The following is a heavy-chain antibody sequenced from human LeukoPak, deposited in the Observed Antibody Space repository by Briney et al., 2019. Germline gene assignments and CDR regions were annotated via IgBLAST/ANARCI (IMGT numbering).Heavy chain of an antibody. J-gene: IGHJ4*02. CDR2: IWYDGSNK. CDR3: AKDRSIAVAGGETFDY. D-gene: IGHD6-19*01. Sequence: GRSLRLSCAASGFTFSSYGMHWVRQAPGKGLEWVAVIWYDGSNKYYADSVKGRFTISRDNSKNTLYLQMNSLRAEDTAVYYCAKDRSIAVAGGETFDYWGQGTLVTVSS. V-gene: IGHV3-33*06. CDR1: GFTFSSYG.